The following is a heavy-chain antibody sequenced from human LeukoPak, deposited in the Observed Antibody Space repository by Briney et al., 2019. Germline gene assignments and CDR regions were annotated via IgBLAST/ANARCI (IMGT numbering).Heavy chain of an antibody. CDR3: AKDIAQGYTFGSIEQDY. V-gene: IGHV3-23*01. CDR2: ISESGSGT. Sequence: GGSLRLSCAVSGLTFSRYAMSWVRQAPGKGLEWVSAISESGSGTYYADSVKGRFTISRDNSKDTLSLQMNSPRAEDTAVYYCAKDIAQGYTFGSIEQDYWGQGTLVTVSS. D-gene: IGHD5-18*01. CDR1: GLTFSRYA. J-gene: IGHJ4*02.